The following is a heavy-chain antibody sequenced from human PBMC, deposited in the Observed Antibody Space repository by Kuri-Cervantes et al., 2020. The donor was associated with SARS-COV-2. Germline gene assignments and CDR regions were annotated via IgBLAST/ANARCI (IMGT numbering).Heavy chain of an antibody. V-gene: IGHV3-30*02. CDR2: IRYDGSNK. J-gene: IGHJ6*03. CDR3: AKTGHYCSSTSCYDYYYYMDV. CDR1: GFTFSSYS. Sequence: GGSLRLSCAASGFTFSSYSMNWVRQAPGKGLEWVAFIRYDGSNKYYADSVKGRFTISRDNSKNTLYLQMNSLRAEDTAVYYCAKTGHYCSSTSCYDYYYYMDVWGKGTTVTVSS. D-gene: IGHD2-2*01.